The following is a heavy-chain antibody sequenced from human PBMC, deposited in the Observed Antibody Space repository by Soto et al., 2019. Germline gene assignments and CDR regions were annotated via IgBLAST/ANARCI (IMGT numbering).Heavy chain of an antibody. V-gene: IGHV3-30*18. CDR2: ISYDGSNK. D-gene: IGHD3-22*01. CDR3: AKEHDSSYYYYYGMDV. J-gene: IGHJ6*02. Sequence: GCLRNSLAAAGFSLSSYGMDWVRQAPGRGLEWVAVISYDGSNKYYADSVKGRFTISRDNSKNTLYLQMNSLRAEDTAVYYCAKEHDSSYYYYYGMDVWGQGTTVTVSS. CDR1: GFSLSSYG.